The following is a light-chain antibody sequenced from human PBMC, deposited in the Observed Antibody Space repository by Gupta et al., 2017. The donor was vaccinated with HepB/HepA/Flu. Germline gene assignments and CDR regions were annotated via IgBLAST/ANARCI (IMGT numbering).Light chain of an antibody. CDR1: SSNIENNY. Sequence: QSVLTQPPSVSAAPGQKVTISCSGSSSNIENNYVSWYQQLPGTAPKLLIYDNHKRPSGIPDRFSGSRSGASATLAITGLQTGDEADYYCGTWDGSLSTWVFGGGTTLTVL. CDR2: DNH. J-gene: IGLJ3*02. V-gene: IGLV1-51*01. CDR3: GTWDGSLSTWV.